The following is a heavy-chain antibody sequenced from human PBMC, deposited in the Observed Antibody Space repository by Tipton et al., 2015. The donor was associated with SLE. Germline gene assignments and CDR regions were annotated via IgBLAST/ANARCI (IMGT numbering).Heavy chain of an antibody. D-gene: IGHD3-3*01. CDR2: IYYSGST. CDR1: GGSIGSSTYY. Sequence: TLSLTCTASGGSIGSSTYYWGWIRQPPGKGLEWIGSIYYSGSTYYRPSLKSRVTISVDTSKNQFSLRLTSVTAADTAVYYCARHQSFRGGSYDFWSGLYHFDHWGQGALVTVST. CDR3: ARHQSFRGGSYDFWSGLYHFDH. V-gene: IGHV4-39*07. J-gene: IGHJ4*02.